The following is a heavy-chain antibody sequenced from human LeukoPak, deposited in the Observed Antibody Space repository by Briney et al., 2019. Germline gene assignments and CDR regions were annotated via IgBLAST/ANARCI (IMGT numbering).Heavy chain of an antibody. CDR3: ARDLSSSWSYDSLDI. CDR1: GGTFSSYA. Sequence: RASVTVSCTASGGTFSSYAISWVRQAPGQGVEGMGVIIPIFGTANYAQRFQGRVTITTDESTSTAYMELSSLRSEDTAVYYCARDLSSSWSYDSLDIWSQGRMVTVSS. D-gene: IGHD6-13*01. CDR2: IIPIFGTA. V-gene: IGHV1-69*05. J-gene: IGHJ3*02.